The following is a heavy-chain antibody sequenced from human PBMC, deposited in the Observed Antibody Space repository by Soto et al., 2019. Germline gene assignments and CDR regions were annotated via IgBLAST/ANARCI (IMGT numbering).Heavy chain of an antibody. V-gene: IGHV4-39*07. CDR3: ARGREFGDYGERLFDF. J-gene: IGHJ4*02. CDR1: GGSISSGAYY. CDR2: IYYSGST. Sequence: PSETLSLTCTVSGGSISSGAYYWGWIRQPPGKGLEWIGSIYYSGSTYYNPSLKSRVTISVDTSKNQFSLKLHSVTAADTAVYYCARGREFGDYGERLFDFWGRGTLVTVSS. D-gene: IGHD4-17*01.